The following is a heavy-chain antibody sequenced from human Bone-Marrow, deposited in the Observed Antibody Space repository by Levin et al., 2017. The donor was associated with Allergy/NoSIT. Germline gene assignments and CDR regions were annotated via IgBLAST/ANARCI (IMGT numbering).Heavy chain of an antibody. J-gene: IGHJ6*02. CDR1: GFSLSTSGMC. CDR2: IDWDDDK. Sequence: SGPTLVKPTQTLTLTCTFSGFSLSTSGMCVTWIRQPPGKALEWLALIDWDDDKYYSTSLKTRLTISKDTSKNQVVLTMTNMDPVDTATYYCARKPHSEYGSSGTWYYYYGMDVWGQGTTVTVSS. D-gene: IGHD6-13*01. CDR3: ARKPHSEYGSSGTWYYYYGMDV. V-gene: IGHV2-70*01.